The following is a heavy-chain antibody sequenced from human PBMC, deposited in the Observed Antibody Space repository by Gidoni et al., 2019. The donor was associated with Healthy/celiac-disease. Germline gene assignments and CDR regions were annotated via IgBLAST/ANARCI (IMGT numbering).Heavy chain of an antibody. V-gene: IGHV3-23*01. Sequence: RVTAISGSGDSTYYADSVKGRFTISRDNSKNTLFLQMNSLVAEDMAVYYCAKGYCSSSTCDADYYYMNVWGKGTTVTVSS. CDR2: ISGSGDST. J-gene: IGHJ6*03. D-gene: IGHD2-2*01. CDR3: AKGYCSSSTCDADYYYMNV.